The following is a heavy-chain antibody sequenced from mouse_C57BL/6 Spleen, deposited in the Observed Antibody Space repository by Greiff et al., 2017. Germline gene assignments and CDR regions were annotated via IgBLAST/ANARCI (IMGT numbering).Heavy chain of an antibody. CDR2: ISYDGSN. Sequence: EVQLQESGPGLVKPSQSLSLTCSVTGYSITSGYYWNWIRQFPGNKLEWMGYISYDGSNNYNPSLKNRISITRDTSKNQFFLKLNSVTTEDTATYYCARDGSSPGLGDWGQGTLVTVSA. J-gene: IGHJ3*02. CDR1: GYSITSGYY. V-gene: IGHV3-6*01. CDR3: ARDGSSPGLGD. D-gene: IGHD1-1*01.